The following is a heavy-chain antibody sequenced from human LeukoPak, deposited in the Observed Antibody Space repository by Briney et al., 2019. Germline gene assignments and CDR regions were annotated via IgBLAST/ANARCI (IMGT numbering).Heavy chain of an antibody. Sequence: SETLSLTCTVSGGSISSSSYYWGWIRQPPGKGLEWIGSIYYSGSTYYNPSLKSRVTISVDTSKNQFSLKLSSVTAADTAVYYCARHLPYYPQYYMDVWVKGTTVTVSS. D-gene: IGHD2/OR15-2a*01. V-gene: IGHV4-39*01. CDR1: GGSISSSSYY. CDR3: ARHLPYYPQYYMDV. J-gene: IGHJ6*03. CDR2: IYYSGST.